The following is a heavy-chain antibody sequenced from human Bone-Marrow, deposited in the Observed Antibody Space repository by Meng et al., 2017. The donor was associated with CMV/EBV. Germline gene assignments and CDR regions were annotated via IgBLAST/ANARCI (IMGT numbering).Heavy chain of an antibody. CDR3: TTGGGE. CDR2: IRGRTDGGIT. J-gene: IGHJ4*02. CDR1: GFTFSDAW. Sequence: GGSLRLSCAASGFTFSDAWMSWVRQAPEKGLEWLARIRGRTDGGITEYGSPVEGRFTISRDDSKNTLYLQMNNLGSDDTGRYYCTTGGGEWGQGTLVTVSS. V-gene: IGHV3-15*01. D-gene: IGHD3-16*01.